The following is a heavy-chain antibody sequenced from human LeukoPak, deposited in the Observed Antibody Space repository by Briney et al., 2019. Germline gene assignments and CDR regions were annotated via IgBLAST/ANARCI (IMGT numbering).Heavy chain of an antibody. J-gene: IGHJ6*03. D-gene: IGHD2-2*01. CDR3: ARGVLVPYYYYYYMDV. Sequence: SETLSLTCTVSGGSISSYYWSWIRQPAGKGLEWIGRIYTSGSTNYNPSLKSRVTMSVDTSKNQFSLKLSSVTAADTAVYYCARGVLVPYYYYYYMDVWGKGTAVTVSS. V-gene: IGHV4-4*07. CDR1: GGSISSYY. CDR2: IYTSGST.